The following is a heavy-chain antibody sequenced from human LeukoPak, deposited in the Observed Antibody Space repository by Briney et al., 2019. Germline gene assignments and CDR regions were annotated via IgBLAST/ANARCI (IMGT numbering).Heavy chain of an antibody. CDR1: GLTFTNFG. Sequence: GGSLRLSCAASGLTFTNFGMSWIRQAPGKGLEWVSYISSSGSTIYYADSVKGRFTISRDNAKNSLYLQMNSLRAEDTAVYYCARGLGGYDFWSGNTPYYFDYWGQGTLVTVSS. D-gene: IGHD3-3*01. CDR3: ARGLGGYDFWSGNTPYYFDY. CDR2: ISSSGSTI. J-gene: IGHJ4*02. V-gene: IGHV3-11*04.